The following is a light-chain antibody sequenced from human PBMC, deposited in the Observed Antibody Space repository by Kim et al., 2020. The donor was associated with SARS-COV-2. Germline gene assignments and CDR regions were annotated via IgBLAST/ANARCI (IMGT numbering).Light chain of an antibody. V-gene: IGKV3-20*01. CDR1: QTVNHNY. CDR3: KQYGRSAA. J-gene: IGKJ1*01. Sequence: EIVLTQSPGTLSLSPGERATLSCRATQTVNHNYLAWYQHKPGQAPRLLIYDASTRAPVIPDRFSGSGSGTDFTLTISRLEPEDVAVYYYKQYGRSAAFGQGTKVDIQ. CDR2: DAS.